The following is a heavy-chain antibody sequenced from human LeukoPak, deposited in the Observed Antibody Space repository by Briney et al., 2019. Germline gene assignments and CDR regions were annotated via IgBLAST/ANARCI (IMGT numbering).Heavy chain of an antibody. CDR1: GFTFSNRY. V-gene: IGHV3-11*01. CDR3: VRTARLIDY. J-gene: IGHJ4*02. Sequence: GGSLRLSYAPSGFTFSNRYMSWTRQPPGKGLEWVSYISRTGTTTMYGDSVQGRFTVSRDNANNLLFLQMNSLRAEDTAVYFCVRTARLIDYWGQGTLVTVSS. CDR2: ISRTGTTT. D-gene: IGHD3-3*01.